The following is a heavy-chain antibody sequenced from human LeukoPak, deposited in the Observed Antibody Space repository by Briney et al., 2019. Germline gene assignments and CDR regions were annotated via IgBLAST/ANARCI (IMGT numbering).Heavy chain of an antibody. Sequence: GASVKVSCKASGYTFTTYAISWVRQAPGQGLEWMGGIIPIFGTANYAQKFQGRVTITTDESTSTAYMELSSLRSEDTAVYYCASGPVAGPFDYWGQGTLVTVSS. CDR3: ASGPVAGPFDY. D-gene: IGHD6-19*01. CDR2: IIPIFGTA. J-gene: IGHJ4*02. CDR1: GYTFTTYA. V-gene: IGHV1-69*05.